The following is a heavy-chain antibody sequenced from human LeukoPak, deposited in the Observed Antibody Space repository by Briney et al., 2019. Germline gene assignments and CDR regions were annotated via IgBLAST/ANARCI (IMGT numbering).Heavy chain of an antibody. V-gene: IGHV1-18*01. CDR1: GYTFTSYG. J-gene: IGHJ4*02. Sequence: ASVKVSCKASGYTFTSYGISWVRQAPGQGLEWMGWISAYNGNTNYAQKLQGRVTMTTDTSTSTAYMELRSLRSDDTAVYYCAGDGLFSSGWYYFDYWGQGTLVTVSS. CDR3: AGDGLFSSGWYYFDY. D-gene: IGHD6-19*01. CDR2: ISAYNGNT.